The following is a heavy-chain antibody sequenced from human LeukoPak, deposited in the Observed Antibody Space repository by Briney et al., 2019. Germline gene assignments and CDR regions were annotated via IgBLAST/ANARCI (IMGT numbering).Heavy chain of an antibody. CDR1: GFTFSSYA. CDR3: ARGYSGYDRLRDY. D-gene: IGHD5-12*01. CDR2: ISGSGGST. V-gene: IGHV3-23*01. J-gene: IGHJ4*02. Sequence: GGSLRLSCAASGFTFSSYAMSWVRQAPGKGLEWVSAISGSGGSTYYADSVKGRFTISRHNSKNTLYLQMNSLRAEDTAVYYCARGYSGYDRLRDYWGQGTLVTVSS.